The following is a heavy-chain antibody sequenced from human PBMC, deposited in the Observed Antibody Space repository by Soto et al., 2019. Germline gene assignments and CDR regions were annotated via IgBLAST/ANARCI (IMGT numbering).Heavy chain of an antibody. Sequence: EVQLVESGGGLVQPGGSLRLSCAATGFTFSTYWMHWVRQGPGKGLVWVSRISTDGSSTTYADSVKGRFTSSRDNAKNTLYLQMNSLRAEGTAVYYCARATGSNHPFDYWGQGSLVTVSS. CDR3: ARATGSNHPFDY. CDR2: ISTDGSST. V-gene: IGHV3-74*01. CDR1: GFTFSTYW. J-gene: IGHJ4*02. D-gene: IGHD2-2*01.